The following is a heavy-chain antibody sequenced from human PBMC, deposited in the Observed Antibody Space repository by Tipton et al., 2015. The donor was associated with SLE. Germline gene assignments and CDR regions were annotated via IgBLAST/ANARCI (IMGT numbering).Heavy chain of an antibody. CDR1: GGSISSGSYY. V-gene: IGHV4-39*07. J-gene: IGHJ4*02. CDR3: ARDGGDYGY. Sequence: LRLSCTVSGGSISSGSYYWSWIRQPPGKGLEWIGSIYHSGSTYYNPSLKSRVTISVDTSKNQFSLKLSSVTAADTAVYYCARDGGDYGYWGQGTLVTVSS. D-gene: IGHD4-17*01. CDR2: IYHSGST.